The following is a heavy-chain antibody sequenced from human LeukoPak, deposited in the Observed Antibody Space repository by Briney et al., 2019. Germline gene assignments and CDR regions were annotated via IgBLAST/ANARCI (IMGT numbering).Heavy chain of an antibody. CDR1: GGSFSGYY. CDR2: INHSGST. D-gene: IGHD5-24*01. V-gene: IGHV4-34*01. Sequence: SETLTLTCAVYGGSFSGYYWTWIRKPPGRGLEWIGEINHSGSTNYNPSLKSRVTISVDTSKSQFSLKLNSVTAADTAMYYCARGRDPYWGQGTLVTVSS. CDR3: ARGRDPY. J-gene: IGHJ4*02.